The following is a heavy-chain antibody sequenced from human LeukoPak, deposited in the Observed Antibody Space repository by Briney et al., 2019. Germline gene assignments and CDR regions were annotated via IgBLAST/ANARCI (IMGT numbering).Heavy chain of an antibody. J-gene: IGHJ4*02. CDR2: IRYDGSNK. D-gene: IGHD6-13*01. V-gene: IGHV3-30*02. CDR1: GFTFSSYG. CDR3: AVSRSSGSGYFDY. Sequence: GGSLRLSCAASGFTFSSYGMHWVRHAPGKGLEWVAFIRYDGSNKYYADSVKGRFTISRDNSKNTLYLQMNSLRAEDTAVYYCAVSRSSGSGYFDYWGQGTLVTVSS.